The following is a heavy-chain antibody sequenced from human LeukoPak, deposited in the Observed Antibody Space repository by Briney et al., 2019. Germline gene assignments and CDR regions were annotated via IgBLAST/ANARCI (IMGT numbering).Heavy chain of an antibody. V-gene: IGHV4-59*01. Sequence: PSETLSLTCAVYGGSFSGYYWSWIRQPPGKGLEWIGYIYYSGSTNYNPSLKSRVTISVDTSKNQFSLKLSSVTAADTAVYYCAKSYGDFDYYYYYYMDVWGKGTTVTVSS. CDR3: AKSYGDFDYYYYYYMDV. CDR2: IYYSGST. J-gene: IGHJ6*03. CDR1: GGSFSGYY. D-gene: IGHD4-17*01.